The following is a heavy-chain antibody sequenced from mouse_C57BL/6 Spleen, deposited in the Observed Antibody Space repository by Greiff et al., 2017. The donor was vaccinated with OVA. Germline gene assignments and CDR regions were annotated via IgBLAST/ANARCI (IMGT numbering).Heavy chain of an antibody. CDR2: ISDGGSYT. V-gene: IGHV5-4*01. J-gene: IGHJ3*01. CDR1: GFTFSSYA. D-gene: IGHD1-1*01. Sequence: EVQVVESGGGLVKPGGSLKLSCAASGFTFSSYAMSWVRQTPEKRLEWVATISDGGSYTYYPDNVKGRFTISRDNAKNNLYLQMSHLKSEDTAMYYCARDDYYGTSYGGFAYWGQGTLVTVSA. CDR3: ARDDYYGTSYGGFAY.